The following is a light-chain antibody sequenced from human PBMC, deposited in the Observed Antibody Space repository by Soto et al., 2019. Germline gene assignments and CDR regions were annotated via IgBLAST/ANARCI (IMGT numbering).Light chain of an antibody. J-gene: IGLJ3*02. Sequence: QSALTQPASVSGSPGQSITISCTGTSSDVGGYNYVSWNQQHPGKAPKLIIYEVSDRPSGVSDRFSGSKSGNTASLTISGLQAEDEADYYCSSFTTITTLEVFGGGTKLTVL. CDR3: SSFTTITTLEV. CDR1: SSDVGGYNY. CDR2: EVS. V-gene: IGLV2-14*01.